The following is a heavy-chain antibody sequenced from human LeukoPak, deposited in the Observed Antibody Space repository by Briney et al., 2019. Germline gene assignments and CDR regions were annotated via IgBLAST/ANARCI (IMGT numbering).Heavy chain of an antibody. CDR1: GYTFTSYA. CDR3: ARAIPLQSMYYFDY. J-gene: IGHJ4*02. CDR2: IIPTLGIA. Sequence: SVKVSCKASGYTFTSYAMHWVRQAPGQGLEWMGRIIPTLGIANYAQKFQGRVTITADKSTSTAYMELSSLRSEDTAVYYCARAIPLQSMYYFDYWGQGTLVTVSS. V-gene: IGHV1-69*04. D-gene: IGHD4-11*01.